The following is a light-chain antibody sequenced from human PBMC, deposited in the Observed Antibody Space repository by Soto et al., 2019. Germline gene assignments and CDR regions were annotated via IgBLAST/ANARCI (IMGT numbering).Light chain of an antibody. Sequence: QPVLTQPPSVSGAQGQRVTISCTGSSSNIGAGYDVHWYQQLPGTAPKLLIYGNNNRPSGVPDRISGSKSGTSASLAITGLQAEDEADYYCQSFDSSLSAWVFGGGTKLTVL. CDR2: GNN. J-gene: IGLJ3*02. V-gene: IGLV1-40*01. CDR1: SSNIGAGYD. CDR3: QSFDSSLSAWV.